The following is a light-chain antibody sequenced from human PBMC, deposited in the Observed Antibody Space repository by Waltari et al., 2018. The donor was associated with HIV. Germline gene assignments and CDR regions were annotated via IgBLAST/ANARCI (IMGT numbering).Light chain of an antibody. CDR2: ANT. J-gene: IGLJ2*01. V-gene: IGLV1-40*01. CDR3: QSYDSSLSNSVV. Sequence: QSVLTQPPSVSGAPGQRVTISCTGSSSNIGAGYDVHWYQQLPGTAPKLLIYANTNRPSGVPDRFSGSKSGTSAYLAITGLQAEDEADYYCQSYDSSLSNSVVFGGGTKLTVL. CDR1: SSNIGAGYD.